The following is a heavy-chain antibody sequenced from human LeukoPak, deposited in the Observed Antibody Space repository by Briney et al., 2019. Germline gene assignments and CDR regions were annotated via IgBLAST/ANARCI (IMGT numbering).Heavy chain of an antibody. V-gene: IGHV4-39*07. J-gene: IGHJ4*02. CDR1: GGSISSSSYY. CDR2: IYYSGST. D-gene: IGHD2-8*01. Sequence: PSETLSLTCTVSGGSISSSSYYWGWIRQPPGKGLEWIGSIYYSGSTYYNPSLKSRVTISVDTSKNQFSLKLSSVTAADTAVYYCARTPLTVACFDYWGQGTLVTVSS. CDR3: ARTPLTVACFDY.